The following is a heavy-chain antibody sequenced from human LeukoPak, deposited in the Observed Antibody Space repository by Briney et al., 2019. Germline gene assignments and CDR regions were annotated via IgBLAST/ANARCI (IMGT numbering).Heavy chain of an antibody. V-gene: IGHV4-34*01. CDR1: GGSFSGYY. CDR2: INHSGST. D-gene: IGHD3-9*01. J-gene: IGHJ4*02. Sequence: SETLSLTCAVYGGSFSGYYWTWIRQPPGKGLEWIGDINHSGSTNHNPSLKSRVTISVDTSKNQFSLKLSSVTAADTAVYYCARDILTGYYKYWGQGTLVTVSS. CDR3: ARDILTGYYKY.